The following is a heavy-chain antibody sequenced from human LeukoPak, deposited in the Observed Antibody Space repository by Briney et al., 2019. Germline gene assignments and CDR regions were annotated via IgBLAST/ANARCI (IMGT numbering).Heavy chain of an antibody. CDR2: IYYSGST. D-gene: IGHD4-17*01. CDR1: GGSFSGYY. J-gene: IGHJ4*02. CDR3: ARARDYGDYGVDY. Sequence: SETLSLTCAVYGGSFSGYYWSWIRQPPGKGLEWIGYIYYSGSTNYNPSLKSRVTISVDTSKNQFSLKLSSVTAADTAVYYCARARDYGDYGVDYWGQGTLVTVSS. V-gene: IGHV4-59*01.